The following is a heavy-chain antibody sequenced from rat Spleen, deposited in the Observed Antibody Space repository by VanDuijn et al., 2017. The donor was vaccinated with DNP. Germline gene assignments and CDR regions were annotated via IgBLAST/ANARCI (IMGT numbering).Heavy chain of an antibody. CDR1: GYTFTTYY. CDR3: ARSGYYSSPPFDF. CDR2: INTGSGGT. D-gene: IGHD1-2*01. V-gene: IGHV1-43*01. Sequence: QVQLQQSGAELAKPGSSVKISCKASGYTFTTYYISWIKQTTGQDREYIGYINTGSGGTNYNEKFKGKATLTVDKSSSTAFMQLSSLTPDDSAVYYCARSGYYSSPPFDFWGQGVMVTVSS. J-gene: IGHJ2*01.